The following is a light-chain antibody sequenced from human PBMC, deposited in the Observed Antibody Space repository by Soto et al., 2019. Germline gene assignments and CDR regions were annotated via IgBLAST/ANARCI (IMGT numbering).Light chain of an antibody. V-gene: IGKV1-5*01. CDR1: QSISIW. J-gene: IGKJ4*01. Sequence: DIQMTQSPSTLSASVGDRVTITCRASQSISIWLAWYQQKPGEAPRPLIYDASILESGVPSRFSGSGSGTEFTLTISGLQPDDSATYYCQQYNNYFLTFGGGTKVDIK. CDR2: DAS. CDR3: QQYNNYFLT.